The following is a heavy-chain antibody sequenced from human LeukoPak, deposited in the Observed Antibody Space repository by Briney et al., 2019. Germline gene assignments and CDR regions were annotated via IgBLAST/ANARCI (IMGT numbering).Heavy chain of an antibody. D-gene: IGHD5-18*01. CDR2: IRYDGSNK. V-gene: IGHV3-30*02. CDR3: AKVILVDTAMVTVTYYYYYMDV. CDR1: GFTFSSYG. J-gene: IGHJ6*03. Sequence: GGSLRLSCAASGFTFSSYGMHWVRQAPGKGLEWVAFIRYDGSNKYYADSVKGRSTISRDNSKNTLYLQMNSLRAEDTAVYYCAKVILVDTAMVTVTYYYYYMDVWGKGTTVTVSS.